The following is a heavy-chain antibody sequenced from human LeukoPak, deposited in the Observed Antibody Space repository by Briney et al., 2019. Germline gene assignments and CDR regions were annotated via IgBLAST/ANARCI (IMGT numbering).Heavy chain of an antibody. Sequence: MASQTLSLTCTVSGGSISSGSYYWSWIRQPAGKGLEWIGRIYTSGSTNYNPSLKSRVTISVDTSKNQFSLKLSSVTAADTAVYYCARAGGYDFWSGYYGGEYWFDPWGQGTLVTVSS. CDR1: GGSISSGSYY. V-gene: IGHV4-61*02. D-gene: IGHD3-3*01. J-gene: IGHJ5*02. CDR2: IYTSGST. CDR3: ARAGGYDFWSGYYGGEYWFDP.